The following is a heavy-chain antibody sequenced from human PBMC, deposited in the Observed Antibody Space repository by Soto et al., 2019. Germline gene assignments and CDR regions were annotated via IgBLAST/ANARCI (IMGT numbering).Heavy chain of an antibody. CDR3: ARDRGGTFDY. Sequence: SLRLSCAASGFTFSSYAMHWVRQAPGKGLEWVAVISYDGSNKYYADSVKGRFTISRDNSKNTLYLQMNSLRAEDTAVYYCARDRGGTFDYWGQGTLVTVSS. D-gene: IGHD5-12*01. CDR2: ISYDGSNK. J-gene: IGHJ4*02. V-gene: IGHV3-30-3*01. CDR1: GFTFSSYA.